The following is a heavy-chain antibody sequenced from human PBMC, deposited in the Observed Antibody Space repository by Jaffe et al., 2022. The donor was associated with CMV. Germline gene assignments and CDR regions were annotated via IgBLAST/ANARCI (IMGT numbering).Heavy chain of an antibody. Sequence: QVQLQQWGAGLLKPSETLSLTCAVYGGSFSGYYWSWIRQPPGKGLEWIGEINHSGSTNYNPSLKSRVTISVDTSKNQFSLKLSSVTAADTAVYYCARLQPITIFGVVPMYYYYYMDVWGKGTTVTVSS. CDR2: INHSGST. V-gene: IGHV4-34*01. CDR3: ARLQPITIFGVVPMYYYYYMDV. D-gene: IGHD3-3*01. CDR1: GGSFSGYY. J-gene: IGHJ6*03.